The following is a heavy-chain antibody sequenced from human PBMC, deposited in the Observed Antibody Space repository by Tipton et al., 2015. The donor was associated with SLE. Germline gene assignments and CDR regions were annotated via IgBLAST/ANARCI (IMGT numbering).Heavy chain of an antibody. V-gene: IGHV3-74*01. J-gene: IGHJ3*02. CDR3: VRGLDGYDFWRGFPYDVFDI. CDR2: INGDGNRI. D-gene: IGHD3-3*01. CDR1: GLSFRSYC. Sequence: GSLRLSCKASGLSFRSYCMHWVRQAPGKRPVWVSRINGDGNRISYADSVEGRFTVSRDNSQSTLYLQLRNLRVDDTAVYYCVRGLDGYDFWRGFPYDVFDIWGQGTMVTVSS.